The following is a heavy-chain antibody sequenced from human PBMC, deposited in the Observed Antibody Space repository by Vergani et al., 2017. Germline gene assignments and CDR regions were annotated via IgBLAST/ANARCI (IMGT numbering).Heavy chain of an antibody. CDR3: ARERVAAALFDY. V-gene: IGHV4-39*07. CDR1: GGSISSSSYY. D-gene: IGHD6-13*01. J-gene: IGHJ4*02. Sequence: QLQLQESGPGLVKPSETLSLTCTVSGGSISSSSYYWGWIRQPPGKGLEWIGSIYYSGSTYYNQSLKSRVTISVDTSKNQFSLKLSSVTAADTAVYYCARERVAAALFDYWGQGTLVTVSS. CDR2: IYYSGST.